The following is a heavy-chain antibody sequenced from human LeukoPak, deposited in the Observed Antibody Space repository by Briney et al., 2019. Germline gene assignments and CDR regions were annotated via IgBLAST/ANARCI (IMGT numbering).Heavy chain of an antibody. D-gene: IGHD2-2*01. CDR3: ARGIPATVGIDP. Sequence: SETLPLTCTVSGGSISSGGYYWSWIRQHPGKGLEWIGYIYYSGSTYYNPSLKSRVTISVDTSKNQFSLKLSSVTAADTAVYYCARGIPATVGIDPWGQGTLVTVSS. CDR1: GGSISSGGYY. CDR2: IYYSGST. V-gene: IGHV4-31*03. J-gene: IGHJ5*02.